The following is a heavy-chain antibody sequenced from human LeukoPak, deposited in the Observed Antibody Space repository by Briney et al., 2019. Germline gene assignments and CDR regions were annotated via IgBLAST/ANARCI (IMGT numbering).Heavy chain of an antibody. CDR2: ISSSSSYI. CDR3: SSDKSNRSPLKYFQH. Sequence: GGSLRLSCAASGFTFSSYSMNWVRQAPGKGLERVSSISSSSSYIYYADSVKGRFTISRDNAKNSLYLQMNSLRAEDTAVYYCSSDKSNRSPLKYFQHWGLGTLVTVSS. J-gene: IGHJ1*01. V-gene: IGHV3-21*01. CDR1: GFTFSSYS. D-gene: IGHD1-14*01.